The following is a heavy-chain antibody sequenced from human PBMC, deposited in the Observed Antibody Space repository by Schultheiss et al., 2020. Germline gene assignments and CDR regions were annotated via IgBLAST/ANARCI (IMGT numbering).Heavy chain of an antibody. V-gene: IGHV3-33*01. D-gene: IGHD1-26*01. CDR1: GFTFSSYG. J-gene: IGHJ4*02. Sequence: GGSLRLSCAASGFTFSSYGMHWVRQAPGKGLEWVAVIWYDGSNKYYADSVKGRFTISRDNSKNTLYLQMNSLRAEDTAVYYCARAPLGSYSPPFDYWGQGTLVT. CDR2: IWYDGSNK. CDR3: ARAPLGSYSPPFDY.